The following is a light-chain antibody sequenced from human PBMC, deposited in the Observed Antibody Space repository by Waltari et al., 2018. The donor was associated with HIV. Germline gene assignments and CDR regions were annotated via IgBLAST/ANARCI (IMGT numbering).Light chain of an antibody. CDR3: LLSFAGARPVV. Sequence: CGSSSGPVTSGHHPYWFQQKSGQAPRTLIYDTFNKHSWTPARFSGSLLGGRAALTLSGAQPEDEAEYFCLLSFAGARPVVFGGGTNLTVL. CDR2: DTF. CDR1: SGPVTSGHH. V-gene: IGLV7-46*01. J-gene: IGLJ2*01.